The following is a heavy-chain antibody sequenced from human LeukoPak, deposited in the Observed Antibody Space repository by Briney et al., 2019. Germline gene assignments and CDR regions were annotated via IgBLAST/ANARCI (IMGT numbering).Heavy chain of an antibody. CDR3: VNWDNS. CDR2: IKQDGSQQ. J-gene: IGHJ4*02. D-gene: IGHD1-20*01. Sequence: GGSLRLSCAASGFTFSNYWMNWVRQAPGKGLEWVANIKQDGSQQNYADSVRGRFTISRDNAKNSLDLQMNSLRAEDTAVYHCVNWDNSWGQGTLVTVSS. CDR1: GFTFSNYW. V-gene: IGHV3-7*03.